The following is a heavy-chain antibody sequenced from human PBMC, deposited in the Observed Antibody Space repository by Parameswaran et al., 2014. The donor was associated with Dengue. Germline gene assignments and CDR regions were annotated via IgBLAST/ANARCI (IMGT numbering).Heavy chain of an antibody. CDR2: IYYSGST. D-gene: IGHD2-2*01. J-gene: IGHJ5*02. V-gene: IGHV4-39*07. CDR1: GGSISSSSYY. CDR3: APGGVPDTSIYNWFDP. Sequence: ASETLSLTCTVSGGSISSSSYYWGWIRQPPGKGLEWIGSIYYSGSTYYNPSLKSRVTISVDTSKNQFSLKLSSVTAADTAVYYCAPGGVPDTSIYNWFDPWGQGTLVTVSS.